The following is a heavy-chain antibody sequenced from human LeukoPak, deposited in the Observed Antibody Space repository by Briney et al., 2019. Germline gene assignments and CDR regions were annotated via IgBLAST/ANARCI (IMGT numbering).Heavy chain of an antibody. Sequence: TGGSLRLSCAASGFTFSSFSMNWVRQAPGKGLEWVSYISSSSSTIYYADSVKGRFTISRDNAKNSLYLQVNSLRAEDTAVYYCARAGITIFGVLTTWGQGTLVTVSS. CDR1: GFTFSSFS. CDR3: ARAGITIFGVLTT. D-gene: IGHD3-3*01. CDR2: ISSSSSTI. V-gene: IGHV3-48*01. J-gene: IGHJ5*02.